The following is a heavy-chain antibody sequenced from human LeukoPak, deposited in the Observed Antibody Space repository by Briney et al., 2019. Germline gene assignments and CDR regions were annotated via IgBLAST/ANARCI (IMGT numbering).Heavy chain of an antibody. CDR1: GYTFTSYD. D-gene: IGHD3-10*01. Sequence: ASVKVSCKASGYTFTSYDLSWVRQAPGQGLEWMGWINPNSGGTNYAQKFQGRVTMTRDTSISTAYMELSRLRSDDTAVYYCARDLPYYYGSGSYYNVILTNRFDPWGQGTLVTVSS. CDR3: ARDLPYYYGSGSYYNVILTNRFDP. J-gene: IGHJ5*02. V-gene: IGHV1-2*02. CDR2: INPNSGGT.